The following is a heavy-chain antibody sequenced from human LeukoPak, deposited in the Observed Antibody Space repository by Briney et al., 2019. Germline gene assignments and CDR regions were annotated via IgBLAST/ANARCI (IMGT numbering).Heavy chain of an antibody. J-gene: IGHJ5*02. CDR3: ARHPVHYGSGSYKGWFDP. CDR2: IYYSGST. CDR1: GGSISSHY. V-gene: IGHV4-59*11. Sequence: PSETLSLTCTVSGGSISSHYWSWIRQPPGKGLEWIGYIYYSGSTNYNPSLKSRVTMLVDTSKNQFSLKLSSVTAADTAVYYCARHPVHYGSGSYKGWFDPWGQGTLVTVSS. D-gene: IGHD3-10*01.